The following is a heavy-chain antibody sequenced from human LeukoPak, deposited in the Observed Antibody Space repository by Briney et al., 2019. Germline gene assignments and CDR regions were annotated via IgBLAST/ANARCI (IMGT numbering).Heavy chain of an antibody. Sequence: PGGSLRLSCAASDFTFSDYKMNWVRQAPGKGLEWVSSIRSSSSYIYYADSVKGRFTTSRDNAKDSLYLQMSSLRADDTAVYYCARESRAYCSSHRCQFDFWGQGTLVTVSS. J-gene: IGHJ4*02. CDR1: DFTFSDYK. D-gene: IGHD2-2*01. CDR3: ARESRAYCSSHRCQFDF. CDR2: IRSSSSYI. V-gene: IGHV3-21*01.